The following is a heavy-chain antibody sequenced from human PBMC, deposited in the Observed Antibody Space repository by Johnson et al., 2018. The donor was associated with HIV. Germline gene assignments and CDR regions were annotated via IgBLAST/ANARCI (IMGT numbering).Heavy chain of an antibody. CDR3: ATHYYDSINAFDI. D-gene: IGHD3-22*01. CDR1: GFTFYNYS. J-gene: IGHJ3*02. V-gene: IGHV3-20*04. CDR2: INWHGVST. Sequence: VQLVESGGGVVRPGGSLSLSCAASGFTFYNYSMSWVRQTPGKGLEWVSGINWHGVSTGYADSVKGRFTISRDNAKKSLYLQMNSLRAEDTALYYCATHYYDSINAFDIWGQGTMVTVSS.